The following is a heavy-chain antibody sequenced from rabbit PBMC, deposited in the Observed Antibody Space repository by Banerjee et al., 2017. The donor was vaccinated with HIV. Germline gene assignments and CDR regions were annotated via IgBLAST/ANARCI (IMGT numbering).Heavy chain of an antibody. CDR3: ARGGYDENYFNL. V-gene: IGHV1S45*01. CDR1: GFSFSSDYR. D-gene: IGHD2-1*01. Sequence: QQQLVESGGGLVKPGASLTLTCTASGFSFSSDYRIYWVRQAPGKGLEWIACIYTGSGHTYYASWAKGRFTISKTSSTTVTLQMTSLTAADTATYFCARGGYDENYFNLWGQGTLVTVS. CDR2: IYTGSGHT. J-gene: IGHJ4*01.